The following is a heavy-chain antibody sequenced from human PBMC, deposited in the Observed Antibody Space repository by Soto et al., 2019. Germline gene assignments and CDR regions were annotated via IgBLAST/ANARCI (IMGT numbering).Heavy chain of an antibody. CDR2: INSDGSST. Sequence: VQLVASGGGLVQPGGSLRLSCAASGFTVSSYLMHWVRQSPGKGLVGVSRINSDGSSTSFTDSVKGRFTISRDNANNALYLQMNSLRAEDTAVYYCARVNYGDYGGVYDYWGQGTLVTVSS. D-gene: IGHD4-17*01. CDR3: ARVNYGDYGGVYDY. CDR1: GFTVSSYL. J-gene: IGHJ4*02. V-gene: IGHV3-74*01.